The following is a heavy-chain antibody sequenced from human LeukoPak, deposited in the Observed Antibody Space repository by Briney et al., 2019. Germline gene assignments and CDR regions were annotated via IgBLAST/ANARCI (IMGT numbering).Heavy chain of an antibody. J-gene: IGHJ4*02. CDR3: VKTSSGYYYFDY. CDR2: ITGSGVST. Sequence: SSITGSGVSTNNADSVKGRFTISRDNSENTLYLQMNSLRVEDTAVYYCVKTSSGYYYFDYWGQGTLVTVSS. D-gene: IGHD3-22*01. V-gene: IGHV3-23*01.